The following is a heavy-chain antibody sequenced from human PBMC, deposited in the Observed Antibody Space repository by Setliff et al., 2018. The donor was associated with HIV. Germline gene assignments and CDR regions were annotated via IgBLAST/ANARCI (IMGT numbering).Heavy chain of an antibody. CDR1: GGSLDNYY. CDR2: ITDGGDT. D-gene: IGHD3-9*01. J-gene: IGHJ4*02. V-gene: IGHV4-34*10. CDR3: ARGQLRYLANDYYFDY. Sequence: SETLSLTCAVYGGSLDNYYWTWIRQPPGRGLEWIGEITDGGDTAYNSSLQSRLTMSLDTSMNQFSLKLSSVTAADTAVYYCARGQLRYLANDYYFDYWGQGTLVTVSS.